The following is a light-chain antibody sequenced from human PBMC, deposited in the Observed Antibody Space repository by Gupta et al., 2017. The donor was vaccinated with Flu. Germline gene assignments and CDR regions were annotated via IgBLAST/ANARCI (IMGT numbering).Light chain of an antibody. Sequence: GQTARSTCGGNNIGSKDVHWYQPKPGQAPVLIVNDDSDRPSGIPERFSGSNSGNTATLTITRVEAGDEADYYCQVGDSSSDHVVFGGGTKLTVL. CDR1: NIGSKD. J-gene: IGLJ2*01. CDR2: DDS. V-gene: IGLV3-21*02. CDR3: QVGDSSSDHVV.